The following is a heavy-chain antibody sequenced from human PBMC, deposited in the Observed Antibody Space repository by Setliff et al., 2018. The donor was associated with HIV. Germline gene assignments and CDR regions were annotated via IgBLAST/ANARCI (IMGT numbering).Heavy chain of an antibody. V-gene: IGHV4-61*01. Sequence: PSETLSLTCTVSGGSISSGYYYWSWIRQHPGKGLEWIGYIYYSGSTNYNPSLKSRVTISVDTSKNQFSLKLSSVTAADTAVYYCVCGEAYTHDDSVVSDFDFWGQGTPVTVSS. CDR2: IYYSGST. CDR3: VCGEAYTHDDSVVSDFDF. J-gene: IGHJ4*02. CDR1: GGSISSGYYY. D-gene: IGHD3-10*01.